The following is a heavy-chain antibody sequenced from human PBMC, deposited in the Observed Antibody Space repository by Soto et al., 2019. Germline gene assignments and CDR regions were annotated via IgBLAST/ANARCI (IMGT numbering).Heavy chain of an antibody. D-gene: IGHD3-3*01. J-gene: IGHJ1*01. Sequence: EVQLVESGGGLVQPGRTLRLSCAASGFTFDDYAMHWVRQAPGKALEWVAGLDCNSVTIAYADSVTGRFTISRDNAKNSLHLQMNSMRSDDKALYYCAKDLFRRGHMRWSVLEGWGQGTLVTVSS. CDR1: GFTFDDYA. V-gene: IGHV3-9*01. CDR3: AKDLFRRGHMRWSVLEG. CDR2: LDCNSVTI.